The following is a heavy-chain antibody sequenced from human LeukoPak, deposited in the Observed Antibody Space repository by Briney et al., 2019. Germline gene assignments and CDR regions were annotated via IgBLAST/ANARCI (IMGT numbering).Heavy chain of an antibody. CDR3: ARAKYYYDSSGHPVGY. CDR1: GYTLTSYY. V-gene: IGHV1-46*01. D-gene: IGHD3-22*01. J-gene: IGHJ4*02. Sequence: ASVKVSCKASGYTLTSYYMHWVRQAPGQGLEWMGIIYPSGGSTSYAQKFQGRVTMTRDMSTSTVYMELSSLRSEDTAVYYCARAKYYYDSSGHPVGYWGQGTLVTVSS. CDR2: IYPSGGST.